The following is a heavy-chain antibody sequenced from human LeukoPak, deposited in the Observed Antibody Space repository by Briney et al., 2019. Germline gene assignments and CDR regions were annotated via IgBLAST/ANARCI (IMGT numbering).Heavy chain of an antibody. CDR2: ISTNTGNP. CDR3: ARNAGVGPDY. J-gene: IGHJ4*02. D-gene: IGHD2-8*01. Sequence: GASVKVSCKASGYTFTGYPMNWVRQAPGQGLEWMGWISTNTGNPAYAQGFTGRFVFSLDTSVSTAYLQISSLKVEDTAVYYCARNAGVGPDYWGQGTLVTVSS. CDR1: GYTFTGYP. V-gene: IGHV7-4-1*02.